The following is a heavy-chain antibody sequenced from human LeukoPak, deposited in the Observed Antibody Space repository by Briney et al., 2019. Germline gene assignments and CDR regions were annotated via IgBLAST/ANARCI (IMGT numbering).Heavy chain of an antibody. CDR2: IKKDGSEK. V-gene: IGHV3-7*01. D-gene: IGHD2-2*01. J-gene: IGHJ4*02. Sequence: GGSLRLSCEAYGFTFSSYWMNWVRQAPGKGLEWVASIKKDGSEKYYEDSVRGRFTISRDNAKNSLYLQMNSLRAEDTAVYYCARGGQRLPPDYWGQGTLVTVSS. CDR3: ARGGQRLPPDY. CDR1: GFTFSSYW.